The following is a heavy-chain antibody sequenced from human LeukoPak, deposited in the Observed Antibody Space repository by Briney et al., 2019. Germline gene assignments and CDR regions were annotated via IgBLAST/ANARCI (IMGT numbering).Heavy chain of an antibody. Sequence: ASVKVSCKVSGYTLTELSMHWVRQAPGKGLEWMGGSDPEDGETIYAQKFQGRVTMTEDTSTDTAYMELSSLRSEDTAVYYCATNWNPNYYYYYGMDVWGQGTTVTVSS. CDR2: SDPEDGET. J-gene: IGHJ6*02. CDR3: ATNWNPNYYYYYGMDV. V-gene: IGHV1-24*01. CDR1: GYTLTELS. D-gene: IGHD1-1*01.